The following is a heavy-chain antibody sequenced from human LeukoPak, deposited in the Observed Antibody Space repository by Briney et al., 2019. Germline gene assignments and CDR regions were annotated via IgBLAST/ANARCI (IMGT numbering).Heavy chain of an antibody. D-gene: IGHD6-13*01. J-gene: IGHJ6*03. Sequence: GSLRLSCAASGFTFSSYGMHWVRQAPGKGLEWVAFIRYDGSNKYYADSVKGRFTISRDNSKNTLYLQMNSLRAEDTAVYYCARNAIAAAGTRGYYYYYMDVWGKGTTVTISS. CDR1: GFTFSSYG. CDR3: ARNAIAAAGTRGYYYYYMDV. V-gene: IGHV3-30*02. CDR2: IRYDGSNK.